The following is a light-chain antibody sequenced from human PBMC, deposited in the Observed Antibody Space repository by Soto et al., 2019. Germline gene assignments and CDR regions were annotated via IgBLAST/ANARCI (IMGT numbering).Light chain of an antibody. V-gene: IGKV1-27*01. CDR3: QKYNSAPRT. J-gene: IGKJ1*01. CDR2: AAS. Sequence: DIQMTQSPSSLSASVGDRVTITCRASQGISNYLAWYQQKPGKVPRLLIYAASTLQSGVPSRFSGSGSGTEFTLTISSLQPEDVATYSCQKYNSAPRTFGQGTKVEIK. CDR1: QGISNY.